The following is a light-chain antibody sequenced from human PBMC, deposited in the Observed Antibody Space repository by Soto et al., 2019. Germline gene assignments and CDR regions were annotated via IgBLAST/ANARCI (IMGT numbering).Light chain of an antibody. Sequence: DTVMTQSPDSLAESLGERATINCTPSQSLLYSANKKNSVAWYQEQPGQPPKLLLYWASTRESGVPDRFSGSGSGTDFALTICRLQAADVAVYYCQQYFTNHLTLGPGNTVYI. J-gene: IGKJ3*01. CDR3: QQYFTNHLT. CDR2: WAS. V-gene: IGKV4-1*01. CDR1: QSLLYSANKKNS.